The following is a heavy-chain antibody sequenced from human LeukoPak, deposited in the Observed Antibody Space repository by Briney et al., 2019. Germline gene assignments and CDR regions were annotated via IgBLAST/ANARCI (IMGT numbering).Heavy chain of an antibody. CDR1: GFTFSNYA. D-gene: IGHD2-21*02. CDR2: IRASGVNI. V-gene: IGHV3-23*01. CDR3: RLVVRSSHGGDCYGLLDP. J-gene: IGHJ5*02. Sequence: GGSLRLSCAASGFTFSNYAMNWVRQAPGKGLEWVSSIRASGVNIYYSDSVRGRFTISRDNSKNTLYLQMCSLRAEHKAIYYCRLVVRSSHGGDCYGLLDPWGQGTLVTVSS.